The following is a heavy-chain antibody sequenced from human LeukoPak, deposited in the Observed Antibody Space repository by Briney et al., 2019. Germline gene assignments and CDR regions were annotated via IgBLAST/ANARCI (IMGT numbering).Heavy chain of an antibody. CDR2: IYYSGST. CDR3: ARGGDADYGSFVDY. V-gene: IGHV4-30-4*01. J-gene: IGHJ4*02. D-gene: IGHD4-17*01. Sequence: SETLSLTCTVSGGSISSGDYYWSWIRQPPGKGLEWIGYIYYSGSTYYNPSLKSRVTISVDTSKNQFSLKLSSVTAADTAVYYCARGGDADYGSFVDYWGQGTLVTVSS. CDR1: GGSISSGDYY.